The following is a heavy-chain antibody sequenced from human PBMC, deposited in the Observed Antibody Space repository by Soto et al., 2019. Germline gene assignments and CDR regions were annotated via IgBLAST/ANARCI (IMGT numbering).Heavy chain of an antibody. Sequence: SETLSLTCAVYGGSFSGYYWSWIRQPPGKGLEWIGEINHSGSTNYNPSLKSRVTISVDTSKNQFSLKLSSVTAADTAVYYCARGPMITFGGVIVRIYDYWGQGTLVTVS. J-gene: IGHJ4*02. CDR2: INHSGST. V-gene: IGHV4-34*01. CDR3: ARGPMITFGGVIVRIYDY. CDR1: GGSFSGYY. D-gene: IGHD3-16*02.